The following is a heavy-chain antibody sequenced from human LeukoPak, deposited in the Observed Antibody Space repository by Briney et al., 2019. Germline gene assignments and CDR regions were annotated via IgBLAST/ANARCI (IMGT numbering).Heavy chain of an antibody. J-gene: IGHJ4*02. D-gene: IGHD6-19*01. CDR2: MNPNSGNT. CDR1: GYTFTTCD. V-gene: IGHV1-8*01. CDR3: TRGSSGRRDY. Sequence: VSVKVSCKASGYTFTTCDINWVRQATGQGLEWMGWMNPNSGNTGYAQSFQGRVTMTRDTSISTAYMELSNLRSEDTAIYYCTRGSSGRRDYWGQGTLVTVSS.